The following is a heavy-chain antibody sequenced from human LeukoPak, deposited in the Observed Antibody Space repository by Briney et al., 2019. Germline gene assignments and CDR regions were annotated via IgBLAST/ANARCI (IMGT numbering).Heavy chain of an antibody. Sequence: GGSLRLSCAASGFTFSRFWMSWVRQAPGKGLEWVANIKEDGSEEHYVDSVKGRFTISRDNTKNSLHLQMNSLRAEDTAVYYCARGPSGYHNTGGQGTLVTVSS. CDR2: IKEDGSEE. D-gene: IGHD5-12*01. CDR3: ARGPSGYHNT. CDR1: GFTFSRFW. J-gene: IGHJ4*02. V-gene: IGHV3-7*01.